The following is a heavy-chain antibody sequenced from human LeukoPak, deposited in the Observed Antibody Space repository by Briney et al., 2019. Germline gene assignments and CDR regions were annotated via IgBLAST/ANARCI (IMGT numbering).Heavy chain of an antibody. CDR3: AKEEQYSSGWSVHY. Sequence: PGGSLRLSCAVSGFTFSSYAMTWVRQAPGKGLEWVSAISFSKSSTYYADSVKGRFTISRDNSKNTLYLQMNSLRAEDTAVYYCAKEEQYSSGWSVHYWGQGTLVTVSS. CDR2: ISFSKSST. D-gene: IGHD6-19*01. J-gene: IGHJ4*02. CDR1: GFTFSSYA. V-gene: IGHV3-23*01.